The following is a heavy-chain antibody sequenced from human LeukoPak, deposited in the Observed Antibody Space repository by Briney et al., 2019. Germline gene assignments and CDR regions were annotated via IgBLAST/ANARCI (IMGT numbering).Heavy chain of an antibody. CDR2: IYSGGST. Sequence: GGSLRLSCAAPGFTVSSNYMNWVRQAPGKGLEWVSVIYSGGSTYYADSVKGRFTISRDNSKNTLYLQMNSLRAEDTAVYFCARVATGSYDWFDPWGQGTLVTVSS. J-gene: IGHJ5*02. CDR3: ARVATGSYDWFDP. CDR1: GFTVSSNY. D-gene: IGHD3-10*01. V-gene: IGHV3-66*01.